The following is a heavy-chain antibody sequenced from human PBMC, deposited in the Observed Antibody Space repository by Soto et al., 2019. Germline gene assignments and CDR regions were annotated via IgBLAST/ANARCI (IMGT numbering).Heavy chain of an antibody. CDR2: ISYDGSNK. J-gene: IGHJ4*02. CDR3: ARDPGGVVPAAMLAY. D-gene: IGHD2-2*01. V-gene: IGHV3-30-3*01. Sequence: PGGSLRLSCAASGFTFSSYAMHWVRQAPGKGLEWVAVISYDGSNKYYADSVKGRFTISRDNSKNTLYLQMNSLRAEDTAVYYCARDPGGVVPAAMLAYWGQGTLVTVSS. CDR1: GFTFSSYA.